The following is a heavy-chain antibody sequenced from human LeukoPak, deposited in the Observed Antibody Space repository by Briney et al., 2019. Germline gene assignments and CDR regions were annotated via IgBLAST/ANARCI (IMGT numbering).Heavy chain of an antibody. J-gene: IGHJ5*02. CDR3: PREYYGSGFDP. V-gene: IGHV4-59*01. Sequence: PSETLSLTCTVSGDSISSYYWSWIRQPPGKGLEWIGYIYYSGSTNYNPSLKSRVTISVDTSKNQFSLKLSSVTAADTAVYYCPREYYGSGFDPWGQGTLVTVSS. CDR1: GDSISSYY. CDR2: IYYSGST. D-gene: IGHD3-10*01.